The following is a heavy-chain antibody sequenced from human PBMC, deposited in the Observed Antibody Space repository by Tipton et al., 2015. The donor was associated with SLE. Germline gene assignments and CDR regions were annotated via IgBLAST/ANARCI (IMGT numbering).Heavy chain of an antibody. CDR3: ARDGDCGGDCRPFDY. D-gene: IGHD2-21*02. J-gene: IGHJ4*02. Sequence: LRLSCAVSGYSISSGYYWGWIRQPPGKGLEWIGSIYHSGSTYYNPSLKSRVTISVDTSKNQFSLKLSSVTAADTAVYYCARDGDCGGDCRPFDYWGQGTLVTVSS. CDR1: GYSISSGYY. CDR2: IYHSGST. V-gene: IGHV4-38-2*02.